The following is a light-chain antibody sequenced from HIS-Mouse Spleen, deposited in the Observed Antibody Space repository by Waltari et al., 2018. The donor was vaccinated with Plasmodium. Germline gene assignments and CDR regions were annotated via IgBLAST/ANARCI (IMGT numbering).Light chain of an antibody. Sequence: QSVLTQPPSASGTPGQRVTISCSGSSSNIGSNYVYWYQQLPGTAPKLRIYRNNQRPSGVPDRVAGSKSGTAASLAISGLRSEDEADYYWAAWDDSLSGRVFGGGTKLTVL. CDR1: SSNIGSNY. V-gene: IGLV1-47*01. CDR3: AAWDDSLSGRV. CDR2: RNN. J-gene: IGLJ3*02.